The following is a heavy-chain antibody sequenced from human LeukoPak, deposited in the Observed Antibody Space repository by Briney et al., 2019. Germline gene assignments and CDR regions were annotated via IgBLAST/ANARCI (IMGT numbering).Heavy chain of an antibody. CDR3: ARRFSTSWYFDY. V-gene: IGHV5-51*01. J-gene: IGHJ4*02. D-gene: IGHD6-13*01. CDR2: IYPGDSST. CDR1: GYIFTSYW. Sequence: PGESLQISCKGSGYIFTSYWIAWVRQLPGKGLEWMGSIYPGDSSTKYSPSFQGQVTISADKSISTASLQWRSLKASGTAMYYCARRFSTSWYFDYWGQGTLVTVSS.